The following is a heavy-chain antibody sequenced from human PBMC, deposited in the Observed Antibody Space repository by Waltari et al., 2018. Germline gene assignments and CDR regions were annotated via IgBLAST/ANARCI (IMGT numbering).Heavy chain of an antibody. V-gene: IGHV1-2*02. Sequence: GGTNYAQKFQGRVTMTRDTSISTAYMELSRLRSDDTAVYYCARRGREAIDIWGQGTMVTVSS. CDR3: ARRGREAIDI. D-gene: IGHD3-16*01. J-gene: IGHJ3*02. CDR2: GGT.